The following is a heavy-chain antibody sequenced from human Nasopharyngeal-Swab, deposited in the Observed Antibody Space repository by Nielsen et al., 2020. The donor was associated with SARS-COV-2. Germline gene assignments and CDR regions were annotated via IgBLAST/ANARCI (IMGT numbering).Heavy chain of an antibody. Sequence: SETLSLTCTVSGGSISSYYWSWIRQFPGKGLEWIGYIYYSGSTYYNPSLKSRVSISVDTSKNQFSLKLSSVTAADTAVYYCARLYYYDSSGYFFKPPSYYFDYWGQGTLVTVSS. CDR3: ARLYYYDSSGYFFKPPSYYFDY. J-gene: IGHJ4*02. D-gene: IGHD3-22*01. CDR1: GGSISSYY. CDR2: IYYSGST. V-gene: IGHV4-59*12.